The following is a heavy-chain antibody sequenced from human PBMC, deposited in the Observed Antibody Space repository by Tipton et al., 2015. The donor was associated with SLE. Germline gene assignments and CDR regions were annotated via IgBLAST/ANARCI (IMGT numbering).Heavy chain of an antibody. J-gene: IGHJ6*02. CDR3: ARGCSSSTCEPFYFFGMDV. CDR1: GFTFSNAY. V-gene: IGHV4-34*01. Sequence: LRLSCVASGFTFSNAYMAWVRQAPGKGLEWIGEVFRGGSTNYSPSLESRVTITVDMSKNQFSLRLISVTAADTAVYYCARGCSSSTCEPFYFFGMDVWGQGTTVTVSS. D-gene: IGHD2-2*01. CDR2: VFRGGST.